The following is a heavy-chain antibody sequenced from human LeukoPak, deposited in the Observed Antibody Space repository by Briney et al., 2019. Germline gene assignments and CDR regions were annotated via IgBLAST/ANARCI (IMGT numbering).Heavy chain of an antibody. CDR2: IRYDGSNK. J-gene: IGHJ6*02. CDR3: ASPYYGSGSYYYGMDV. V-gene: IGHV3-30*02. CDR1: GFTFSSYG. Sequence: GGSLRLSCAASGFTFSSYGMHWVRQAPGKGLEWVAFIRYDGSNKYYADSVKGRLTISRDNSKNTLYLQMNSLRAEDTAVYYCASPYYGSGSYYYGMDVWGQGTTVTVSS. D-gene: IGHD3-10*01.